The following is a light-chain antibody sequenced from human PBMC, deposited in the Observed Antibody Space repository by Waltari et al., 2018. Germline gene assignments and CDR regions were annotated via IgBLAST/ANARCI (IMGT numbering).Light chain of an antibody. V-gene: IGLV2-11*01. CDR1: SSDGGVYNY. Sequence: QSALTQPRSVSGSPGQSVTISCTGTSSDGGVYNYVPWYQQHPGRAPKLIIYDVDKRHSGVPDRFFGSKSGNTASLTISGLQADDESDFYCCSYAASVHWLFGGGTKVTVL. CDR3: CSYAASVHWL. J-gene: IGLJ3*02. CDR2: DVD.